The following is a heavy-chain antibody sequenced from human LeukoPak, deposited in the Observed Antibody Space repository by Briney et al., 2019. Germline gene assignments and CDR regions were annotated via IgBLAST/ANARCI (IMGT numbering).Heavy chain of an antibody. CDR2: INHSGST. J-gene: IGHJ5*02. CDR3: ARDRNDYVWGSYRYINKVYNWFDP. CDR1: GGSISSYY. V-gene: IGHV4-34*01. Sequence: SETLSLTCTVSGGSISSYYWSWIRQPPGKGLEWIGEINHSGSTNYNPSLKSRVTISVDTSKNQFSLKLSSVTAADTAVCYCARDRNDYVWGSYRYINKVYNWFDPWGQGTLVTVSS. D-gene: IGHD3-16*02.